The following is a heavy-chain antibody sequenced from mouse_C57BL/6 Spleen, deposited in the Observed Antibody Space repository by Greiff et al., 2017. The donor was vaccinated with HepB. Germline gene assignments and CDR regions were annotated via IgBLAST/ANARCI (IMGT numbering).Heavy chain of an antibody. Sequence: QVQLQQSGAELVKPGASVKISCKASGYAFSSYWMNWVKQRPGKGLEWIGQIYPGDGDTNYNGKFKGKATLTADKSSSTAYMQLSSLTSEDSAVYFCARWGTTVVATRYFDVWGTGTTVTVSS. CDR1: GYAFSSYW. D-gene: IGHD1-1*01. CDR2: IYPGDGDT. J-gene: IGHJ1*03. V-gene: IGHV1-80*01. CDR3: ARWGTTVVATRYFDV.